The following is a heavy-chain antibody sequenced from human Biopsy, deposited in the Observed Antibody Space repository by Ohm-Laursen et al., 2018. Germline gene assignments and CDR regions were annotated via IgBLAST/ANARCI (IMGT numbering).Heavy chain of an antibody. CDR1: GASFSGDY. V-gene: IGHV4-59*01. Sequence: TLSLTCTVSGASFSGDYWSWIRQSPGRGLEWIGSISEGGSTYYNPSLRGRVTISVDASKNRFSLKLSSVTAADTAVFFCARLYRLDDYWNDDPPDAFDVWAQGTMVTVSS. CDR2: ISEGGST. D-gene: IGHD3-3*01. J-gene: IGHJ3*01. CDR3: ARLYRLDDYWNDDPPDAFDV.